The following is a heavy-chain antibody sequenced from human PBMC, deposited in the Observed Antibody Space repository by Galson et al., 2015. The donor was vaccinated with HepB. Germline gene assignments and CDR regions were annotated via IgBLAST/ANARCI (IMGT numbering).Heavy chain of an antibody. D-gene: IGHD3-10*01. Sequence: SLRLYCADSGFTFSNYVMSWVRQAPGKGLEWVSTISGSSGSTYYADSVKGRSTISRDNSKDTLYLQMNSLRADDTAVYYCAKDFQVPGVSYYYGMDVWGQGTTVTVSS. CDR3: AKDFQVPGVSYYYGMDV. CDR2: ISGSSGST. J-gene: IGHJ6*02. CDR1: GFTFSNYV. V-gene: IGHV3-23*01.